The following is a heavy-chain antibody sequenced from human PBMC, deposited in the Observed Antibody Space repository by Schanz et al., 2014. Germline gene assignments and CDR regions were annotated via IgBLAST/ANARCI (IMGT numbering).Heavy chain of an antibody. CDR2: INVYNGDT. V-gene: IGHV1-18*01. Sequence: QVQLVQSGAEVKKAGASVKVSCKVSGYTLSKLSIHWVRQAPGKGLEWMGWINVYNGDTKFAKTFQDRVTLTTDTSTSTAYMELRSLRSDDTAVYYCARNIIATARAYDIWGQGTMVTVSS. D-gene: IGHD6-13*01. J-gene: IGHJ3*02. CDR3: ARNIIATARAYDI. CDR1: GYTLSKLS.